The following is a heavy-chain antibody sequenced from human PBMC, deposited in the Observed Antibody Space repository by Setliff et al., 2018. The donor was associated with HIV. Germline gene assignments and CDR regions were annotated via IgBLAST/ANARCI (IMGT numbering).Heavy chain of an antibody. CDR1: GGTFSSYA. J-gene: IGHJ5*02. Sequence: KVSCKASGGTFSSYAISWVRQAPGQGLEWMGGIIPIFGTANYAQKFQGRVTITTDESTSIAYMELSSLRSEDTAVYYCARVPTYYDILTGYYLDPWGQGTLVTVSS. V-gene: IGHV1-69*05. CDR2: IIPIFGTA. D-gene: IGHD3-9*01. CDR3: ARVPTYYDILTGYYLDP.